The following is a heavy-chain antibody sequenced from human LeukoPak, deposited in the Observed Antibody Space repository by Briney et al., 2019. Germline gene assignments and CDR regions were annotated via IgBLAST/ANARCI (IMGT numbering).Heavy chain of an antibody. Sequence: GGSLRLSCAASGLTSRNYGMNWVRQAPGKGLEWVTIIWYDGSNKYYADSVKGRFIISRDNSKNTLYLQMNSLRAEDTAVYYCATVRGCGGDCYYLDYWGQGTLVTVSS. D-gene: IGHD2-21*02. CDR3: ATVRGCGGDCYYLDY. CDR2: IWYDGSNK. J-gene: IGHJ4*02. V-gene: IGHV3-33*01. CDR1: GLTSRNYG.